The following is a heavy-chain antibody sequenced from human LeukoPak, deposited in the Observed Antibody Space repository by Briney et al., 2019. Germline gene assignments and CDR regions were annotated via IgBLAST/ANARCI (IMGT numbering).Heavy chain of an antibody. CDR2: TSESNDNI. J-gene: IGHJ2*01. Sequence: PGGSLRLSCAASGFTFSSYGMHWLRQAPFRGLEWVSSTSESNDNIKYADSVKGRFTISRDNAKTSLYLQMNNLRADDTAVYYCARARYHYDNTGHSYWYFDLWGRGTLVTVSS. V-gene: IGHV3-21*01. CDR3: ARARYHYDNTGHSYWYFDL. CDR1: GFTFSSYG. D-gene: IGHD3-9*01.